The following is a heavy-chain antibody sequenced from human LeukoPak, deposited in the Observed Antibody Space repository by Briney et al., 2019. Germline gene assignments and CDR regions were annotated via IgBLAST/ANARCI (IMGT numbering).Heavy chain of an antibody. D-gene: IGHD3-10*01. CDR1: GYTFTGYY. V-gene: IGHV1-2*02. CDR3: ARNLWFGESSDAFDM. CDR2: INPNSGGT. J-gene: IGHJ3*02. Sequence: ASVKVSCKASGYTFTGYYIHWVRQAPEQRLEWMGWINPNSGGTNYAQKFQGRVTMTRDTSISTAYMELSRLRSDDTAVYYCARNLWFGESSDAFDMWGQGTMVTVSS.